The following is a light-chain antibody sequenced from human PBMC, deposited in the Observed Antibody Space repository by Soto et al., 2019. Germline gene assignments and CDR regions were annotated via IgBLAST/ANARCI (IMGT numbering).Light chain of an antibody. V-gene: IGKV3-20*01. Sequence: TVPWSGGACALLTCRASQIVSNNYLAWYQQKPGQAPRLLIYGASSRATGIPDRFSGSGSGTDFTLTISRLEPEDSAVYYCHQYGSSRTFGQGTKVDIK. CDR2: GAS. J-gene: IGKJ1*01. CDR1: QIVSNNY. CDR3: HQYGSSRT.